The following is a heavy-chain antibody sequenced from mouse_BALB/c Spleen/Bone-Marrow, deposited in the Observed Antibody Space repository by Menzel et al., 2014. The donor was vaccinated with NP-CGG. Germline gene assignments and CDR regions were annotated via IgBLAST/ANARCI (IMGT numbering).Heavy chain of an antibody. V-gene: IGHV3-2*02. D-gene: IGHD1-2*01. J-gene: IGHJ3*01. CDR3: TRGTTAGFAY. Sequence: EVQLQESGPGLVKPSQSLSLTCTVTGYSITSDYAWNWIRQFPGSKLEWMGYISYSANTNYNPSLKSRISITRDTSKNQFFLQLNSVTAEDTATYYCTRGTTAGFAYWGLGTLVTVSA. CDR1: GYSITSDYA. CDR2: ISYSANT.